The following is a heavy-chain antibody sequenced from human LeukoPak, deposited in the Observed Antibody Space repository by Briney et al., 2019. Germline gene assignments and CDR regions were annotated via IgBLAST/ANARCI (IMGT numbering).Heavy chain of an antibody. CDR2: IKQDGSEK. CDR3: ARSGNNYYYYMDV. Sequence: GGSLKLSCAASGFTFSTYEMSWVRQAPGKGLEWVAYIKQDGSEKYYVDSVKGRFTISRDNAKNSLYLQVNSLRAEDTAVYYCARSGNNYYYYMDVWGKGTTVTVSS. J-gene: IGHJ6*03. D-gene: IGHD2/OR15-2a*01. V-gene: IGHV3-7*01. CDR1: GFTFSTYE.